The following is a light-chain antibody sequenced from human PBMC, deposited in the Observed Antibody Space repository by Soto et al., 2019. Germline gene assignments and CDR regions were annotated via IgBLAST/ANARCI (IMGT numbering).Light chain of an antibody. Sequence: IVLTQSPATLSLSLGVRVTLSCRASQSVSSCLAWYQQKPGQAPRLLIYDASNRATGIPARFSGSGSGTDFTLTISSLQPDDSATYYCQHDSLYSPWTFGQGTKVDI. CDR1: QSVSSC. J-gene: IGKJ1*01. CDR3: QHDSLYSPWT. V-gene: IGKV3-11*01. CDR2: DAS.